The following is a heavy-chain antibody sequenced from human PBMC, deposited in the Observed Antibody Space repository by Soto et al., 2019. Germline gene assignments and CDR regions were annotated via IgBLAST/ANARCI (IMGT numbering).Heavy chain of an antibody. CDR3: ARTSTYYDILTALKKSENYFDY. V-gene: IGHV4-34*01. J-gene: IGHJ4*02. CDR2: INHSGST. CDR1: GGSFSGYY. D-gene: IGHD3-9*01. Sequence: SETLSLTCAVYGGSFSGYYWSWIRQPPGKGLEWIGEINHSGSTNYNPSLKSRVTISVDTSKNQFSLKLSSVTAADTAVYYCARTSTYYDILTALKKSENYFDYWGQGTLVTVPQ.